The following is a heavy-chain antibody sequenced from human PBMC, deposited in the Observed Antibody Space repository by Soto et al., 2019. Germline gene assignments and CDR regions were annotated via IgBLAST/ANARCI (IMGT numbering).Heavy chain of an antibody. D-gene: IGHD6-13*01. Sequence: GASVKVSCKASGYTFTGYYMHWVRQAPGQGLEWMGWINPNSGGTNYAQKFQGRVTMTRDTSISTAYMELSSLRSEDTAVYYCARDPAKYSSSWYGIDYWGQGTLVTVSS. CDR2: INPNSGGT. J-gene: IGHJ4*02. CDR1: GYTFTGYY. CDR3: ARDPAKYSSSWYGIDY. V-gene: IGHV1-2*02.